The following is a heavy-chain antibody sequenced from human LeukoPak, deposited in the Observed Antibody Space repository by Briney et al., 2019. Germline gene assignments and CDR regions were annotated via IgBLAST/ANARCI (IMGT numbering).Heavy chain of an antibody. CDR1: GHTFTGYY. Sequence: ASVKVSCKASGHTFTGYYMYWVRQAPGQGLEWMGRINPNSGGTNYAQKFQGRVTMTRDTSISTAYMELSRLRSDDTAVYYCARDLRYGSGSPRFDPWGQGTLVTVSS. V-gene: IGHV1-2*06. J-gene: IGHJ5*02. CDR3: ARDLRYGSGSPRFDP. D-gene: IGHD3-10*01. CDR2: INPNSGGT.